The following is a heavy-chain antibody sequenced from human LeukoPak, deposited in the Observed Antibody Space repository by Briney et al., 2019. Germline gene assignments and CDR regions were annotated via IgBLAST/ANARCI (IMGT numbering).Heavy chain of an antibody. J-gene: IGHJ4*02. CDR2: ISSSSSYI. D-gene: IGHD3-10*01. CDR3: ARDEGSLDYFDY. Sequence: GGSLRPSCAASGFTFSSYSMNWVRQAPGKGLEWVSSISSSSSYIYYADSVKGRFTISRDNAKNSLYLQMNSLRAEDTAVYYCARDEGSLDYFDYWGQGTLVTVSS. CDR1: GFTFSSYS. V-gene: IGHV3-21*01.